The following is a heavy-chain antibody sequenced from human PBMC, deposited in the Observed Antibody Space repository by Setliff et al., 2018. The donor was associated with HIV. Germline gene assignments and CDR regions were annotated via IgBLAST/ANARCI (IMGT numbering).Heavy chain of an antibody. D-gene: IGHD6-19*01. CDR2: IIPILGVA. J-gene: IGHJ5*02. V-gene: IGHV1-69*04. CDR3: ARDRSSGWSKDWFDT. Sequence: SVKVSCKASRSTFNSHTINWVRQAPGQGLDWMGRIIPILGVANYAQRFQGKVTITADKSTSTACMELTSLRFDDTAMYHCARDRSSGWSKDWFDTWGQGSLVTVSS. CDR1: RSTFNSHT.